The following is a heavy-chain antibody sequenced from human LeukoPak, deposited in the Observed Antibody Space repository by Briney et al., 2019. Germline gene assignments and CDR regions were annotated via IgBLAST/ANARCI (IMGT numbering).Heavy chain of an antibody. J-gene: IGHJ5*02. CDR1: GGSISSSSYY. V-gene: IGHV4-39*01. CDR3: ARREYCSGGSCYGKGFDP. CDR2: IYYSGST. Sequence: PSETLSLTCTVSGGSISSSSYYWGWIRQPPGKGLEWIGSIYYSGSTYYNPSLKSRVTISVDTSKNQFSLKLTSVTAADTAMYYCARREYCSGGSCYGKGFDPWGQGALVTVSS. D-gene: IGHD2-15*01.